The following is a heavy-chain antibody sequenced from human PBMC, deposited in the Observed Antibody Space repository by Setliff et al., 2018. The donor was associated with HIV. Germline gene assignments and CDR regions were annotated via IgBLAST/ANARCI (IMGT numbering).Heavy chain of an antibody. CDR3: AKQYSMYYYYYMDV. D-gene: IGHD6-6*01. CDR1: GFNFKSGW. V-gene: IGHV3-15*01. CDR2: IKSNSDGGTS. Sequence: GGSLRLSCVVSGFNFKSGWMTWVRQAPGKGLEWVGRIKSNSDGGTSDYAAAVKDRFSFSRDDSKNTLYLQMNSLRAEDTAVYYCAKQYSMYYYYYMDVWGKGTTVTVSS. J-gene: IGHJ6*03.